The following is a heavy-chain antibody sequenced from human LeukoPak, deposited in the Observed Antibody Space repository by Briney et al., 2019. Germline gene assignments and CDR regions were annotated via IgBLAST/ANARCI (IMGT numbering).Heavy chain of an antibody. J-gene: IGHJ4*02. CDR1: GYNFTNYW. CDR3: ARAYSRSRFDY. D-gene: IGHD6-6*01. Sequence: PGESLKISCKGSGYNFTNYWISWVRQMPGKGVEWMGTIDPSDYYNNYSPSFQGHVTISADKSISTAYLQWSSLKASDTAMYYCARAYSRSRFDYWGQGTLVTVSS. V-gene: IGHV5-10-1*01. CDR2: IDPSDYYN.